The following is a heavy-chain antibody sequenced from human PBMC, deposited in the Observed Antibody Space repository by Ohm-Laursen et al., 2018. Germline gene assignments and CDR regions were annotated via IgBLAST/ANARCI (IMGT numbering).Heavy chain of an antibody. V-gene: IGHV2-5*01. D-gene: IGHD5-24*01. J-gene: IGHJ4*02. CDR1: GFSVSTTGVG. CDR3: VRRSREGYNYIDY. CDR2: IYWNDDA. Sequence: PTQTLTLTCSVSGFSVSTTGVGMGWIRQPPGKAPEWLAIIYWNDDARYIASLKNRLTITKDASRNQVALTMTDMSPVDTATYYCVRRSREGYNYIDYWGQGILVAVS.